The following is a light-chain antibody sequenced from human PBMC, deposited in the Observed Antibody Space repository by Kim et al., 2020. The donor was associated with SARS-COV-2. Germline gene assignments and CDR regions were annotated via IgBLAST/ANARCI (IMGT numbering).Light chain of an antibody. J-gene: IGKJ1*01. CDR1: QSISSY. CDR2: STS. CDR3: QQSYKCWA. V-gene: IGKV1-39*01. Sequence: DIQMTQSPSSLSASEGDRVTITCRASQSISSYLNWYQQKPGKAPKLLIYSTSTLKSGVPSRFSGSGSGTDFTLTSSSLQPEDFATYYWQQSYKCWACGQGTKVDSK.